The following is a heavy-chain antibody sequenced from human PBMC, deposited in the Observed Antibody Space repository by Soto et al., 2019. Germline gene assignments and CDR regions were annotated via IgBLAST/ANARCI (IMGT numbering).Heavy chain of an antibody. CDR2: IYSDGTT. CDR3: ARYCIGGYCQGAFDV. J-gene: IGHJ3*01. D-gene: IGHD2-21*02. Sequence: EVQLVESGGGLVQPGESLRLSCAASGLTVSSSYMSWVRQAPGKGLEWVSVIYSDGTTYYADSVKGRFTISRDNAKDTLYLQMNSLRAEDTALYYCARYCIGGYCQGAFDVWGQGTMVTVSS. V-gene: IGHV3-66*01. CDR1: GLTVSSSY.